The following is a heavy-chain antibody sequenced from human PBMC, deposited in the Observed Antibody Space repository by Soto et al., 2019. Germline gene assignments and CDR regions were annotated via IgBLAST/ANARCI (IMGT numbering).Heavy chain of an antibody. J-gene: IGHJ4*02. CDR2: INHSGST. V-gene: IGHV4-34*01. CDR3: ARGLAITHGDY. Sequence: SSETLSLTCAVYGGSFSGYYWSWIRQPPGKGLEWIGEINHSGSTNYNPSLKSRVTISVDTSKNQFSLKLSSVTAADTAVYYCARGLAITHGDYWGQGTLVTVSS. D-gene: IGHD1-20*01. CDR1: GGSFSGYY.